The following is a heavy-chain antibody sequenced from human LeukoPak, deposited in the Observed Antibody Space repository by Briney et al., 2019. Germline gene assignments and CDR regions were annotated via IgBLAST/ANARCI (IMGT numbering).Heavy chain of an antibody. Sequence: GGSLRLSCAASGFIVNTNYMSWVRQAPGRGLEWVSFIYADGNTYYADSVKGRFTISRDISTNAVFLQMNSLRAEDTAVYYCARDSYGDANFDTWGQGTLVTVSS. CDR3: ARDSYGDANFDT. D-gene: IGHD4-17*01. CDR2: IYADGNT. CDR1: GFIVNTNY. V-gene: IGHV3-53*01. J-gene: IGHJ4*02.